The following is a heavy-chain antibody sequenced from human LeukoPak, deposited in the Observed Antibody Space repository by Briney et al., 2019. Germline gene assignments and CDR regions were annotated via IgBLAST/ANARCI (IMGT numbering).Heavy chain of an antibody. Sequence: PGGSLRLSCAASGFIVSNFYMAWVRQAPGKGLEWVSVFSSGGDTYYAESVKGRFTISRDNAKNSLYLQMNSLRDEDTAVYYCARDFRYQDSSGYYSFDYWGQGTLVTVSS. V-gene: IGHV3-53*01. J-gene: IGHJ4*02. CDR2: FSSGGDT. CDR1: GFIVSNFY. CDR3: ARDFRYQDSSGYYSFDY. D-gene: IGHD3-22*01.